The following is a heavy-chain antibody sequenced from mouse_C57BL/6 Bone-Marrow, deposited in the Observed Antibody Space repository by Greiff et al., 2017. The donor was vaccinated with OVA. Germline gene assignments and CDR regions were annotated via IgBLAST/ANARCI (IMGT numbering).Heavy chain of an antibody. Sequence: EVKLVESGGGLVKPGGSLKLSCAASGFTFSSYAMSWVRPTPEKRLEWVATISDGGSYTYYPDNVKGRFTISRDNAKNNLYLQMRHLKSEDTAMYYCARVGYYGSLAYWGQGTLVTVSA. CDR2: ISDGGSYT. CDR1: GFTFSSYA. J-gene: IGHJ3*01. D-gene: IGHD1-1*01. V-gene: IGHV5-4*03. CDR3: ARVGYYGSLAY.